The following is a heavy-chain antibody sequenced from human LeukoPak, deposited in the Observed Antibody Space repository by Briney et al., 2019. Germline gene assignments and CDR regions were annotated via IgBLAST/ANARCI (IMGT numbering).Heavy chain of an antibody. V-gene: IGHV3-66*02. CDR1: GFTVSSNY. J-gene: IGHJ4*02. CDR2: IYSGGST. D-gene: IGHD3-22*01. Sequence: GGSLRLSCAASGFTVSSNYMSWVRQAPGKGLEWVSVIYSGGSTYYADSVKGRFTISRDNSKNTLYLQMNSLRGDDTAIYYCAKRMSYDDSSPADYWGQGTLVTVSS. CDR3: AKRMSYDDSSPADY.